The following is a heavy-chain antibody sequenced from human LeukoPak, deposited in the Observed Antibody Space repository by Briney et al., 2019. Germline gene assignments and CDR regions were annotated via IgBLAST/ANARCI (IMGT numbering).Heavy chain of an antibody. D-gene: IGHD6-19*01. J-gene: IGHJ4*02. CDR2: INTSGST. V-gene: IGHV4-4*07. Sequence: SETLSLTCTVSGGSISNYYWSWIRQPAGKGLEWIGRINTSGSTNYNPSLKSRVTMSADTSKNQFSLQMSSVTATDTAVYYCARGRAVAEYWGQGILVTVSS. CDR1: GGSISNYY. CDR3: ARGRAVAEY.